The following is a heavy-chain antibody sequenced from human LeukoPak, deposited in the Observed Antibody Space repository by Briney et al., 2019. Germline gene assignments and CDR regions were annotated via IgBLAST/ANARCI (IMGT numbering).Heavy chain of an antibody. J-gene: IGHJ4*02. V-gene: IGHV4-34*01. Sequence: SETLSLTCAVYGGSFSGYYWSWIRQPPGKGLEWIGEINHSGSTDYNPSLKSRVTISVDTPKNQFSLKLSSVTAADTAVYYCARWWYCSSTSCYESRDYWGQGTLVTVSS. CDR1: GGSFSGYY. CDR2: INHSGST. D-gene: IGHD2-2*01. CDR3: ARWWYCSSTSCYESRDY.